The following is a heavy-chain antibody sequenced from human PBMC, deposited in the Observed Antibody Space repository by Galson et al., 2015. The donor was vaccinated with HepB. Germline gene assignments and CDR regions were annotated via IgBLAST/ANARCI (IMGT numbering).Heavy chain of an antibody. D-gene: IGHD6-13*01. CDR1: GFTFSSYW. J-gene: IGHJ3*02. V-gene: IGHV3-7*01. Sequence: SLRLSCAASGFTFSSYWMSWVRQAPGKGLEWVANIEQDGSEKYYVDSVKGRFTISRDNAKNSLYLQMNSLRAEDTAVYYCARVSGGSWYDAFDIWGQGTMVTVSS. CDR3: ARVSGGSWYDAFDI. CDR2: IEQDGSEK.